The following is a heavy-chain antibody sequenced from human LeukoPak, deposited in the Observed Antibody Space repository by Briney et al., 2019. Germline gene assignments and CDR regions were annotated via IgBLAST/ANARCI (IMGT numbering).Heavy chain of an antibody. J-gene: IGHJ4*02. Sequence: ASVKVSCKASGYTFTSYDINWVRQATGQGLEWMGWMNPNSGNTGYAQKFQGRVTITRNTSISTAYMELSSLRSEDTAVYYCAAYYYDSSGYDYWGQGTLVTVSS. V-gene: IGHV1-8*03. CDR3: AAYYYDSSGYDY. CDR2: MNPNSGNT. CDR1: GYTFTSYD. D-gene: IGHD3-22*01.